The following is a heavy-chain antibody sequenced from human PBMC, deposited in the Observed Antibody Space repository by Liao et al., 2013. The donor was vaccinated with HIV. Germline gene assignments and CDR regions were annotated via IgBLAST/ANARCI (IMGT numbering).Heavy chain of an antibody. V-gene: IGHV4-39*07. D-gene: IGHD2-2*01. J-gene: IGHJ1*01. Sequence: QLQLQESGPGLVKPSETVSLTCTVSGGSISSSDYYWDWIRQPPGKGLEWIGSIYYSGSTYSNPSLKSRVTISVDTSKNQFSLTLRSVTAADTAVYYCATGSGYCTSSSCPAHFEHWGQGSLVTVSS. CDR2: IYYSGST. CDR1: GGSISSSDYY. CDR3: ATGSGYCTSSSCPAHFEH.